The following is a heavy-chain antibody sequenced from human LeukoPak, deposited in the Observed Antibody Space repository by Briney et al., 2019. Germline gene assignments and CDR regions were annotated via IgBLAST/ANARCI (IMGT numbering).Heavy chain of an antibody. CDR1: GFTFSSYW. CDR3: ARADSQRVNDCGDSYFDY. V-gene: IGHV3-7*01. J-gene: IGHJ4*02. CDR2: IKQDGSEK. Sequence: GGSLRLSCAASGFTFSSYWMSWVRQAPGKGLEWVANIKQDGSEKYYVDSVKGRFTISRDNAKNSLYLQMNSLRAEDTAVYYCARADSQRVNDCGDSYFDYWGQGTLVTVSS. D-gene: IGHD4-17*01.